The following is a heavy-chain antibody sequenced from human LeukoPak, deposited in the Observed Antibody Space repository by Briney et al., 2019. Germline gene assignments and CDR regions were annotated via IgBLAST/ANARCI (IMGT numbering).Heavy chain of an antibody. D-gene: IGHD4-23*01. CDR3: ARDGMTTVVNAGYYFDY. CDR2: ISAYNGNT. V-gene: IGHV1-18*01. Sequence: ASVKVSCKASGYTFTSYGMSWVRQAPGQGLEWMGWISAYNGNTNYAQKLQGRVTMTTDTSTSTAYMELRSLRSDDTAVYYCARDGMTTVVNAGYYFDYWGQGTLVTVSS. CDR1: GYTFTSYG. J-gene: IGHJ4*02.